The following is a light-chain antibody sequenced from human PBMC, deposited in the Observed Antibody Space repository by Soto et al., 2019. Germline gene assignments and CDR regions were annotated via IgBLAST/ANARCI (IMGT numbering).Light chain of an antibody. CDR1: NSDVGAYNS. CDR3: CSFAGSDTLI. CDR2: DVS. J-gene: IGLJ2*01. V-gene: IGLV2-11*01. Sequence: QPVLTQPRSVSGSPGQSVTISCTGTNSDVGAYNSVSWYQQYPGKAPKVMIYDVSERPSGVPDRFSGSKSDNTAALTISGLQAEDEADYYCCSFAGSDTLIFGGGTKLTVL.